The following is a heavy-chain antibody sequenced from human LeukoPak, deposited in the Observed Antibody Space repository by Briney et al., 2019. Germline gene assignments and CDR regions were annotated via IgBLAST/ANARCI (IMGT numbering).Heavy chain of an antibody. CDR1: SGSISSYY. J-gene: IGHJ3*02. CDR2: IYYSGTT. Sequence: SETLSLTCTVSSGSISSYYWSWIRQPPGKGLEWIGYIYYSGTTNYNPSLKSRVTISVDTSKNQFSLKLSSVTAADTAVYYCARDMAGTDAFDIWGQGTMVTVSS. V-gene: IGHV4-59*01. D-gene: IGHD6-19*01. CDR3: ARDMAGTDAFDI.